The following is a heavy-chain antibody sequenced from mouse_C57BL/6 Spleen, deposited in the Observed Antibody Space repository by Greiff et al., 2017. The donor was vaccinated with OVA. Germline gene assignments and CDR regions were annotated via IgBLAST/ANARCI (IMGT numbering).Heavy chain of an antibody. V-gene: IGHV1-50*01. D-gene: IGHD1-1*01. CDR1: GYTFTSYW. CDR3: ARYYYGSSSHYFDY. CDR2: IDPSDSYT. Sequence: QVQLQQSGAELVKPGASVKLSCKASGYTFTSYWMQLVKQRPVQGLEWIGEIDPSDSYTNYNQKFKGKATLTVDTSSSTAYMQLSSLTSEDSAVYYCARYYYGSSSHYFDYWGQGTTLTVSS. J-gene: IGHJ2*01.